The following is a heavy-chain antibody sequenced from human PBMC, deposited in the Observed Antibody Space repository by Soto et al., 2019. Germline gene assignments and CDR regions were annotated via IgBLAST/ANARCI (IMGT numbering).Heavy chain of an antibody. D-gene: IGHD2-2*01. CDR2: IIPIFGTA. CDR1: GGTFSSYA. V-gene: IGHV1-69*13. Sequence: SVKVSCKASGGTFSSYAISWVRQAPGQGLEWMGGIIPIFGTANYAQKFQGRVTITADESTSTAYMELSSLRSEDTAVYYCAREAPYRAPSWFDPWGQGTLVTVSS. CDR3: AREAPYRAPSWFDP. J-gene: IGHJ5*02.